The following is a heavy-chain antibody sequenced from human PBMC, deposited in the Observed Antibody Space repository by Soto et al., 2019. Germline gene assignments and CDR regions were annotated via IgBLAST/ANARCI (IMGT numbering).Heavy chain of an antibody. V-gene: IGHV3-30*18. Sequence: QVQLVESGGGVVQPGRSLRLSCAASGFTFSSHGMHWVRQAPGKGLEWVAVISYDGSNKFYADSVKGRFTISRDNSKNTLFLQMNSLRGDDTAVYYCAKTNLEWFSDAAFDLWGQGTSVTVSS. CDR2: ISYDGSNK. D-gene: IGHD3-3*01. CDR3: AKTNLEWFSDAAFDL. J-gene: IGHJ3*01. CDR1: GFTFSSHG.